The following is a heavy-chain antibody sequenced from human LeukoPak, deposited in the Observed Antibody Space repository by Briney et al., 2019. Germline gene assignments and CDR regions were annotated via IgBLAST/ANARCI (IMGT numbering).Heavy chain of an antibody. CDR1: GGSFSGYY. CDR3: ARLSSGWPYYFDY. V-gene: IGHV4-34*01. Sequence: SETLSLTCAVYGGSFSGYYWSWIRQPPGKGLDWIGEINHSGSTNYNPSLKSRVTISVGTSKNQFSLKLSSVTAADTAVYYCARLSSGWPYYFDYWGQGTLVTVSS. D-gene: IGHD6-19*01. J-gene: IGHJ4*02. CDR2: INHSGST.